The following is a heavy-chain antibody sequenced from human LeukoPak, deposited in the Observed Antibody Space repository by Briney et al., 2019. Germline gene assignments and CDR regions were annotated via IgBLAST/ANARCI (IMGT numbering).Heavy chain of an antibody. D-gene: IGHD4-17*01. CDR3: ARRVTTGSYFDL. CDR2: IYSGGNT. V-gene: IGHV3-66*01. J-gene: IGHJ2*01. CDR1: GXTVSSSY. Sequence: AGGSLRLSCAVSGXTVSSSYMSWVRQAPGKGLEWVSFIYSGGNTYYTDSVKGRFTISRDNSKNTLYLQMNSLRAEDTAVYYCARRVTTGSYFDLWGRGTLVTVSS.